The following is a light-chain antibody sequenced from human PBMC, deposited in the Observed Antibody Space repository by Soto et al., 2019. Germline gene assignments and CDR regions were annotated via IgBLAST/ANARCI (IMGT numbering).Light chain of an antibody. J-gene: IGKJ1*01. CDR3: QQANSFPWT. V-gene: IGKV1-12*02. Sequence: DIQMTQSPSSVSAAVGDRLTITCRASQDINSWLVWYQQKPGEAPNLLLYSATNLQSGVPSRFSGSGSGTDVALTIGSLQPEDFATYYCQQANSFPWTFGQGTKVEIK. CDR1: QDINSW. CDR2: SAT.